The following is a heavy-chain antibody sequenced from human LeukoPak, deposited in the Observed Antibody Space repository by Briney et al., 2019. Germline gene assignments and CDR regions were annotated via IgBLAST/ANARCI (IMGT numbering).Heavy chain of an antibody. D-gene: IGHD6-6*01. J-gene: IGHJ6*02. CDR3: ARDPQAAQLGHYYYGMDV. CDR1: GGTFSSYA. Sequence: SVKVSCKASGGTFSSYAISWVRQAPGQGLEWMGGIIPIFGTANYAQKLQGRVTMTTDTSTSTAYMELRSLRSDDTAVYYCARDPQAAQLGHYYYGMDVWGQGTTVTVSS. V-gene: IGHV1-69*05. CDR2: IIPIFGTA.